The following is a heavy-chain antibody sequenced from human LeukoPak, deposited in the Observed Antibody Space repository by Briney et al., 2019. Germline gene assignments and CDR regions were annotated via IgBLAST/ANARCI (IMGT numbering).Heavy chain of an antibody. CDR3: ARRGYSENFDY. CDR1: GGSISSSSYY. D-gene: IGHD5-12*01. CDR2: IYYSGST. J-gene: IGHJ4*02. Sequence: SETLSLTCTVSGGSISSSSYYWGWIRQPPGKGLEWIGSIYYSGSTYYNPSLKSRVTISVDTSKNQFSLKLSCVTAADTAVYYCARRGYSENFDYWGQGTLVTVSS. V-gene: IGHV4-39*01.